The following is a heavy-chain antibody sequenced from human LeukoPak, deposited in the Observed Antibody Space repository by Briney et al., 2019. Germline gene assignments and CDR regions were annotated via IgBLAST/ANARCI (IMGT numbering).Heavy chain of an antibody. D-gene: IGHD3-3*01. CDR2: IYTSGST. V-gene: IGHV4-61*02. Sequence: SQTLSLTCTVSGGSISSGSYYWSWIRQPAGKGLECIGRIYTSGSTNYNPSLKSRVTISVDTSKNQFSLKLSSVTAADTAVYYCARASITIFGVAYGMDVWGQGTTVTVSS. CDR3: ARASITIFGVAYGMDV. J-gene: IGHJ6*02. CDR1: GGSISSGSYY.